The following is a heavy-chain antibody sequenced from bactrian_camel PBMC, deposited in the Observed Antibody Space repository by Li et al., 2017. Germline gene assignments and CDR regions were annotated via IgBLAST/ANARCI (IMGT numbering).Heavy chain of an antibody. V-gene: IGHV3S25*01. D-gene: IGHD7*01. CDR3: AADRPPLWSGGSLFERGFNH. Sequence: QLVESGGGSVQAGGSLRLSCAASGYTYNRNCMAWFRQAPGKEREGVDGIDTGGGSTYYTDSVKGRFTISQDNAKNTVYLQMNSLKPEDTAMYYCAADRPPLWSGGSLFERGFNHWGQGAQVTV. J-gene: IGHJ4*01. CDR2: IDTGGGST. CDR1: GYTYNRNC.